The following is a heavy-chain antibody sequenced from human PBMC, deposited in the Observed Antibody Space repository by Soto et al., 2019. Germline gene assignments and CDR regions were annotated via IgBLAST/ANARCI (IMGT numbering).Heavy chain of an antibody. V-gene: IGHV4-31*03. J-gene: IGHJ5*02. CDR2: IYYSGST. CDR1: GGSISSGGYY. CDR3: ARALDGYSNSRENWFDP. D-gene: IGHD4-4*01. Sequence: QVQLQESGPGLVKPSQTLSLTCTVSGGSISSGGYYWSWIRQHPGKGLEWIGYIYYSGSTYYNPSLKSRVTISVDTSKNQCSLKLSSVTAADTAVYYCARALDGYSNSRENWFDPWGQGTLVTVSS.